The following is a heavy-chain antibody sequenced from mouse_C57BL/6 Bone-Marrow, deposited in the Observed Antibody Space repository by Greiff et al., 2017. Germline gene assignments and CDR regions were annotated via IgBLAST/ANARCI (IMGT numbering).Heavy chain of an antibody. CDR2: IDPENGDT. D-gene: IGHD1-1*01. V-gene: IGHV14-4*01. CDR1: GFNIKDDY. Sequence: VQLQQSGAELVRPGASVKLSCTASGFNIKDDYMHWVKQRPEQGLEWIGWIDPENGDTEYASKFQGKATITADTSSNTAYLQLSSLTSEDTAVYYCTTSEIYYYGSRPYWYFDVWGTGTTVTVSS. J-gene: IGHJ1*03. CDR3: TTSEIYYYGSRPYWYFDV.